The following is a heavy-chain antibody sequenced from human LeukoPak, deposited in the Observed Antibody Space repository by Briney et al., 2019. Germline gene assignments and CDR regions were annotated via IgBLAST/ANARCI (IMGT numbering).Heavy chain of an antibody. CDR1: GFIFSNYW. CDR2: INSDGTST. Sequence: PGGSLRLSCAASGFIFSNYWMHWVRQAPGKGLGWVSRINSDGTSTSYADSVKGRFTISRDNAKNTLHLQMNSLRAEDTAVYYCATPPLIALDWGQGTLVTVSS. D-gene: IGHD2-8*01. V-gene: IGHV3-74*01. CDR3: ATPPLIALD. J-gene: IGHJ4*02.